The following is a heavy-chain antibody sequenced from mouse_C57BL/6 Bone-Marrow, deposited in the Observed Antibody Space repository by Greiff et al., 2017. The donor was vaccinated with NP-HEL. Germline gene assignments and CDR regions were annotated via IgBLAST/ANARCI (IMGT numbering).Heavy chain of an antibody. CDR2: IRLKSDNYAT. D-gene: IGHD1-1*01. CDR3: TITTVVAYYFDY. J-gene: IGHJ2*01. V-gene: IGHV6-3*01. Sequence: EVKLVESGGGLVQPGGSMKLSCVASGFTFSNYWMNWVRQSPEKGLEWVAQIRLKSDNYATPYAESVKGRFTISSDDSKSSVYLQMNNLRDEDTGIYYCTITTVVAYYFDYWGKGTTLTVSS. CDR1: GFTFSNYW.